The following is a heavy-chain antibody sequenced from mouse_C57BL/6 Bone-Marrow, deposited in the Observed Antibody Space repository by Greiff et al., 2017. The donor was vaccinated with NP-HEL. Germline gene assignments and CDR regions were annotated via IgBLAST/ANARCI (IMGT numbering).Heavy chain of an antibody. CDR1: GFTFSDYY. CDR3: ARSPVVAYYFDY. V-gene: IGHV5-16*01. CDR2: INYDGSST. Sequence: EVHLVESEGGLVQPGSSMKLSCTASGFTFSDYYMAWVRQVPEKGLEWVANINYDGSSTYYLDSLKSRFIISRDNAKNILYLQMSSLKSEDTATYYCARSPVVAYYFDYWGQGTTLTVSS. D-gene: IGHD1-1*01. J-gene: IGHJ2*01.